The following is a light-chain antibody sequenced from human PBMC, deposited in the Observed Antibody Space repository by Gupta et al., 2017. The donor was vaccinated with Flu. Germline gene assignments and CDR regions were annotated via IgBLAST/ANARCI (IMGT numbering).Light chain of an antibody. V-gene: IGLV1-40*01. J-gene: IGLJ3*02. CDR1: SSNIGAGYD. CDR2: GNS. CDR3: QSYDSSLSGSKV. Sequence: QSVMTQPPSVSGAPGHRVSLSCPGNSSNIGAGYDVHWYQQLPGTAPKLLIYGNSNRPSGVPDRFSGSKSGTSASLAITGLQAEDEADYYCQSYDSSLSGSKVFGGGTKLTVL.